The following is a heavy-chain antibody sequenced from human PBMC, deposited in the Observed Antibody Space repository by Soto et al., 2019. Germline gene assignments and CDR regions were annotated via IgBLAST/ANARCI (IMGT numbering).Heavy chain of an antibody. D-gene: IGHD1-26*01. Sequence: QVQLVQSGAEVKKPGSSVKVSCKASGGTFSSYAISWLRQAPGQGLEWMGGIIPIFGTANYAQKFQGRVTITADKSTSTAYMELSSLRSEDTAVYYCARECRGEGATTWFDPWGQGTLVTVSS. CDR2: IIPIFGTA. CDR1: GGTFSSYA. CDR3: ARECRGEGATTWFDP. J-gene: IGHJ5*02. V-gene: IGHV1-69*06.